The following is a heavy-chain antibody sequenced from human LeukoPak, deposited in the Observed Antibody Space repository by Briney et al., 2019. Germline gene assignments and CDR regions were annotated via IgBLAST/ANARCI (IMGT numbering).Heavy chain of an antibody. V-gene: IGHV3-7*01. J-gene: IGHJ4*02. CDR1: GFTFSTYA. Sequence: GGSLRLSCTASGFTFSTYAMHWVRQAPGKGLEWVANIKEDEYTTYYVDSVEGRFTISRDNANNALFLQLNSLRAEDTAVYYCAKDPGVVVARAHSFDYWGQGTLVTVSS. CDR3: AKDPGVVVARAHSFDY. D-gene: IGHD3-22*01. CDR2: IKEDEYTT.